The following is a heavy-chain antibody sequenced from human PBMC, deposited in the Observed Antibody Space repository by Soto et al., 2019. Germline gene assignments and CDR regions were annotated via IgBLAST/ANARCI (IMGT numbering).Heavy chain of an antibody. Sequence: EVRLLESGGGLEQPGVSLRLSCTTSGFTFDNFAMSWVRQAPGRGLGWVSAISGGGGGKYYADSVKGRFIISRDNSKNTVYLQLNGLRTEDTAVYYCAKDVHYDSSGGLDYWGQGTLVTVSS. CDR1: GFTFDNFA. J-gene: IGHJ4*02. CDR2: ISGGGGGK. D-gene: IGHD3-22*01. CDR3: AKDVHYDSSGGLDY. V-gene: IGHV3-23*01.